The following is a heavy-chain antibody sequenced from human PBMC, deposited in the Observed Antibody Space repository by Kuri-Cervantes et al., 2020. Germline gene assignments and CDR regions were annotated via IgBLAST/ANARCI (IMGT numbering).Heavy chain of an antibody. CDR3: AREVAVAGTKGNWSDP. D-gene: IGHD6-19*01. J-gene: IGHJ5*02. CDR1: GGTFSSYA. CDR2: INPNSGGT. V-gene: IGHV1-2*02. Sequence: ASVKVSCKASGGTFSSYAISWVRQAPGQGLEWMGWINPNSGGTNYAQKFQGRVTMTRDTPISTAYMELSRLRSDDTAVYYCAREVAVAGTKGNWSDPWGQGTLVTVSS.